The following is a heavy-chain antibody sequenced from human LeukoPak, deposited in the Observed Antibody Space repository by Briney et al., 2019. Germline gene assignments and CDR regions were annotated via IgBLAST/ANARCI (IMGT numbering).Heavy chain of an antibody. CDR1: GGSISSYY. CDR3: ARGEQLASY. Sequence: PSETLSPTCTVSGGSISSYYWSWIRQPPGKGLEWIGYIYYSGSTNYNPSLKSRVTISVDTSKNQFSLELSSVTAADTAVYYCARGEQLASYWGQGTLVTVSS. D-gene: IGHD6-13*01. J-gene: IGHJ4*02. V-gene: IGHV4-59*01. CDR2: IYYSGST.